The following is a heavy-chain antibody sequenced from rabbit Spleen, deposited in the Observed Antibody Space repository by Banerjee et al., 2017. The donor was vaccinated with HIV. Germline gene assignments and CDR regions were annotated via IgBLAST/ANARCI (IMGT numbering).Heavy chain of an antibody. CDR1: GFDFSSYY. J-gene: IGHJ4*01. Sequence: QLKESGGGLVQPGGSLKLSCEGSGFDFSSYYMSWVRQAPGKGLEWIGYIDPLFGTTYYANWVNGRFTISSHNAQNTLFLQLNSLTVADTATYFCAKDMGVAAGYFFNLWGQGTLVTVS. V-gene: IGHV1S7*01. CDR2: IDPLFGTT. D-gene: IGHD4-1*01. CDR3: AKDMGVAAGYFFNL.